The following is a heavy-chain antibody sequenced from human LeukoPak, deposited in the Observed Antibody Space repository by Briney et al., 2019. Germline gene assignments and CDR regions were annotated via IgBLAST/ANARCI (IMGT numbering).Heavy chain of an antibody. D-gene: IGHD3-9*01. Sequence: ASVKVSCKASGYTFTSYGISWVRQAPGQGLEWMGWISAYNGDTNYAQKLQGRVTMTTDTFTSTAYMELRSLRSDDTAVYYCARGSILGYFDWLLRGDPNRYTRDYYYYGMDVWGQGTTVIVSS. V-gene: IGHV1-18*01. CDR3: ARGSILGYFDWLLRGDPNRYTRDYYYYGMDV. CDR1: GYTFTSYG. CDR2: ISAYNGDT. J-gene: IGHJ6*02.